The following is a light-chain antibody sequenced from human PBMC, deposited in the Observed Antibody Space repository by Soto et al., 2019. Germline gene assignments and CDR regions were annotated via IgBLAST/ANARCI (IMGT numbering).Light chain of an antibody. CDR1: SSNIGNNA. CDR2: DNI. CDR3: AAWGDNLNGWV. V-gene: IGLV1-44*01. J-gene: IGLJ3*02. Sequence: QSVLTQPPSASGTPGQRVTISCSGSSSNIGNNAVNWYQQFPGTAPKLLIYDNIQRPSGVPDRFSGSKSGTSASLAISGLQSEDEADYYCAAWGDNLNGWVFGGGTKVTV.